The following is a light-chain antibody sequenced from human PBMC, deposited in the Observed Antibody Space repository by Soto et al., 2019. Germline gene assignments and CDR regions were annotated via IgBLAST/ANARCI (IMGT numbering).Light chain of an antibody. J-gene: IGKJ1*01. Sequence: DIQMTQSPSTLSASVGDRVSITCRASQRINTCLAWYQQKPGKAPTLLIYDASNLPSGVPSRFSGSESGTEFTLTIFILQPDDFATYYCQQYQIDWPFDQGTKVDI. CDR3: QQYQIDWP. V-gene: IGKV1-5*01. CDR1: QRINTC. CDR2: DAS.